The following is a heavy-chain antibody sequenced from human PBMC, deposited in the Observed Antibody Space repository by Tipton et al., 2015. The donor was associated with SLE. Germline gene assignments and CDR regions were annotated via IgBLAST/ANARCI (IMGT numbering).Heavy chain of an antibody. J-gene: IGHJ3*02. V-gene: IGHV4-31*03. D-gene: IGHD3-16*02. CDR2: IYYSGNT. CDR1: GGSISSGGYY. CDR3: AQAHLWGSYRYASDI. Sequence: TLSLTCTVSGGSISSGGYYWTWIRQLPGKGLEWIGYIYYSGNTYYNPSLGSRLTISVDTSKNQFSLKLSSVTAADTAVYYCAQAHLWGSYRYASDIWGQGTMVTVSS.